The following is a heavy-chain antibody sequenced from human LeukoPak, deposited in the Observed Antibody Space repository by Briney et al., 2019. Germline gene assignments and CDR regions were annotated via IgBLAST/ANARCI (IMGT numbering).Heavy chain of an antibody. J-gene: IGHJ4*02. V-gene: IGHV1-46*01. CDR2: INPSGGST. CDR1: GDTFTSYY. Sequence: ASVKVSCTASGDTFTSYYMHWVRQAPVQGLEWMGIINPSGGSTSYAQKCQGGVTMTRDTSTSTVYMELSSLRSEATAVYYCARGRGSSNPSYFDYWGQGSLVTVSS. CDR3: ARGRGSSNPSYFDY. D-gene: IGHD1-26*01.